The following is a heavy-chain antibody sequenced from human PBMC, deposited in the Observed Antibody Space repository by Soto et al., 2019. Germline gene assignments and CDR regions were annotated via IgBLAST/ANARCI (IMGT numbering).Heavy chain of an antibody. D-gene: IGHD1-1*01. CDR3: ARSTDRYYFDY. Sequence: ASVKVSCKASGYTFINYYLHWVRQAPGQGLEWLGMINPSSGATTSAQKFQARVTMTRGSSPRTVDLGLSSLRSDDTAVYYCARSTDRYYFDYWGQGALVTVSS. CDR2: INPSSGAT. V-gene: IGHV1-46*01. J-gene: IGHJ4*02. CDR1: GYTFINYY.